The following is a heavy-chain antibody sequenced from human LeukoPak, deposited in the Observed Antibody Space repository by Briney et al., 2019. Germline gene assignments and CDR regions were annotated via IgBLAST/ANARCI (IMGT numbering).Heavy chain of an antibody. CDR3: AKSYPYSSGWYIFRLSGYYFDY. V-gene: IGHV3-21*04. J-gene: IGHJ4*02. D-gene: IGHD6-19*01. Sequence: GGSLRLSCPASGFTFISYSMNWVRQAPGKGLEWVSAISSSSSYIHYADSVKGRFTISRDNAKNSLYLQMNSLRAEDTAVYYCAKSYPYSSGWYIFRLSGYYFDYWGQGTLVTVSS. CDR2: ISSSSSYI. CDR1: GFTFISYS.